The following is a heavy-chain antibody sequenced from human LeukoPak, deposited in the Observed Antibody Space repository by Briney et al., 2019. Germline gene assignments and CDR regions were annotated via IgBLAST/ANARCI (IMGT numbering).Heavy chain of an antibody. CDR1: GGSISSGSYY. D-gene: IGHD2-21*01. Sequence: KPSQTLSLTCTVSGGSISSGSYYWSWIRQPAGKGLEWIGRIYTSGSTNYNPSLKSRVTISVDTSKNQFSLKLSSVTAADTAVYYCARVGYPTQRRVLSAVSIPTAGAFDVWGQGTLVTVSS. CDR3: ARVGYPTQRRVLSAVSIPTAGAFDV. J-gene: IGHJ3*01. CDR2: IYTSGST. V-gene: IGHV4-61*02.